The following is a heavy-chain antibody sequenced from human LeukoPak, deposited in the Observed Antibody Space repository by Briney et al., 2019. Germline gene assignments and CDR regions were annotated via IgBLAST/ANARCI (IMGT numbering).Heavy chain of an antibody. CDR3: ARVDDYPFDY. V-gene: IGHV1-18*04. CDR1: GYTFTGYY. J-gene: IGHJ4*02. D-gene: IGHD4-11*01. Sequence: ASVKVSCKASGYTFTGYYMHWVRQAPGQGLEWMGWISAYNGNTNYAQKLQGRVTMTTDTSTSTAYMELRSLRSDDTAVYYCARVDDYPFDYWGQGTLVTVSS. CDR2: ISAYNGNT.